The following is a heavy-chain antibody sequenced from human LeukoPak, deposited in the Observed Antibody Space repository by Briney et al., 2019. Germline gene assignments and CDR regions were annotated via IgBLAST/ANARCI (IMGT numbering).Heavy chain of an antibody. D-gene: IGHD4-11*01. Sequence: GGSLRLSCAASGFTFSNYWMSWVRQAPGKGLEWVANINQDGSEKYYVDSVRGRFAISRDNAENSLYLQMNSLRAEDTAVYYCARTWMYSNYFRGQGTLVTVSS. J-gene: IGHJ4*02. CDR1: GFTFSNYW. V-gene: IGHV3-7*03. CDR2: INQDGSEK. CDR3: ARTWMYSNYF.